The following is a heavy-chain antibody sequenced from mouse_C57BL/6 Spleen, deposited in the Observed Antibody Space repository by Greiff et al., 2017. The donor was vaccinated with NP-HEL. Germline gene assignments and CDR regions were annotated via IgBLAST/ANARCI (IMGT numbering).Heavy chain of an antibody. CDR2: IDPANGNT. J-gene: IGHJ3*01. D-gene: IGHD1-1*01. Sequence: VQLKESVAELVRPGASVKLSCTASGFNIKNTYMHWVKQRPEQGLEWIGRIDPANGNTKYAPKFQGKATITADTSSNTAYLQLSSLTSEDTAIYYCAAHYGSSYLFAYWGQGTLVTVSA. CDR3: AAHYGSSYLFAY. V-gene: IGHV14-3*01. CDR1: GFNIKNTY.